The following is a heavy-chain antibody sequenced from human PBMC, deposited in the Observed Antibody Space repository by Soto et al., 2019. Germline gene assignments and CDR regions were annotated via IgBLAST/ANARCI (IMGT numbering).Heavy chain of an antibody. CDR1: GGSFSGYY. J-gene: IGHJ4*02. CDR3: ARGQGYCSSTSNCRAGGYNY. CDR2: INHSGST. Sequence: QVQLQQWGAGLLKPSETLSLTCAVYGGSFSGYYWSWIRQPPGKGLEWIGEINHSGSTNYNPSLKSRVTISVDTSKNQFSLKLSSVTAADTAVYYCARGQGYCSSTSNCRAGGYNYWGQGTLVTVSS. V-gene: IGHV4-34*01. D-gene: IGHD2-2*01.